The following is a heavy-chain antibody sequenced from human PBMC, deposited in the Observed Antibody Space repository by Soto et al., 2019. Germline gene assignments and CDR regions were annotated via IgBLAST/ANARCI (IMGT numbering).Heavy chain of an antibody. CDR1: GYTFTGYY. D-gene: IGHD2-21*02. J-gene: IGHJ3*02. CDR3: ARSIVVVTGDAFDI. Sequence: ASVKVSCKASGYTFTGYYMHWVRQAPGQGLEWMGWINPNSGGTNYAQKFQGWVTMTRDTSISTAYMELSRLRSDDTAVYYCARSIVVVTGDAFDIWGQGTMVTVSS. CDR2: INPNSGGT. V-gene: IGHV1-2*04.